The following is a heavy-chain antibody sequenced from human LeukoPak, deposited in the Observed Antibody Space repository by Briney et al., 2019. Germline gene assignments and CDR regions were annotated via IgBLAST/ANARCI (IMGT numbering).Heavy chain of an antibody. CDR1: GFPFSSYS. Sequence: GGSLRLSCAASGFPFSSYSMTWVRQAPGKGLEWVANIKPDGTTKFYVDSVKGRFTISRDNALNSLYLQMNSLRAEDTAIYYCAKTLVVVGATRSYFDYWGQGTLVTVSS. V-gene: IGHV3-7*03. J-gene: IGHJ4*02. D-gene: IGHD2-15*01. CDR2: IKPDGTTK. CDR3: AKTLVVVGATRSYFDY.